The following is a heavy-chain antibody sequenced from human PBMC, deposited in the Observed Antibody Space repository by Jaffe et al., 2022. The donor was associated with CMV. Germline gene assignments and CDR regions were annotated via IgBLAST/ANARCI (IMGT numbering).Heavy chain of an antibody. CDR3: ARDSRPYCLNACYPKNYFDN. CDR2: VSAGNGNT. Sequence: QVQLVQSGAEVKKPGASVRIACKASGYNFVDYLIHWVRQAPGQRLEWMGWVSAGNGNTRYSQNFQGTVTLTRDTSASTAYMELSSLRSEDTAVYYCARDSRPYCLNACYPKNYFDNWGQGTLVTVSS. J-gene: IGHJ4*02. CDR1: GYNFVDYL. D-gene: IGHD2-8*01. V-gene: IGHV1-3*01.